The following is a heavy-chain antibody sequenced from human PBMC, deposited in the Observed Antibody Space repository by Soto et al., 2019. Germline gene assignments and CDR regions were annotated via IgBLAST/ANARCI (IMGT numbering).Heavy chain of an antibody. V-gene: IGHV3-53*01. CDR3: ARMIVVAPYNWFDP. Sequence: GALRLSCAASGFTVSSNYMSWVRQAPGKGLEWVSVIYSGGSTYYADSVKGRFTISRDNSKNTLYLQMNSLRAEDTAVYYCARMIVVAPYNWFDPWGQGTLVTVSS. CDR2: IYSGGST. CDR1: GFTVSSNY. D-gene: IGHD3-22*01. J-gene: IGHJ5*02.